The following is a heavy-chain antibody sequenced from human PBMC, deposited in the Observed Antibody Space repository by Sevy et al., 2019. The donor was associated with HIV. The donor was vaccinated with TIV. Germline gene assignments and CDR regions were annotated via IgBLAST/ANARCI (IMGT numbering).Heavy chain of an antibody. CDR3: ATEHLYSSSSDYFDY. V-gene: IGHV1-24*01. D-gene: IGHD6-6*01. CDR2: FDPEDGEI. J-gene: IGHJ4*02. CDR1: GNTLTGLS. Sequence: ASVKVSCKISGNTLTGLSMHWVRQAPGKGLEWMVGFDPEDGEIIYAQKFQGRVTLTEDTSTDTAYMELSSLRSEDTAVYYCATEHLYSSSSDYFDYWGQGTLVTVSS.